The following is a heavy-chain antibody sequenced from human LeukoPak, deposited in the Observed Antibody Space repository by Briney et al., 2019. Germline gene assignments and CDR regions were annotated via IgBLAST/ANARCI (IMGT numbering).Heavy chain of an antibody. D-gene: IGHD5-18*01. CDR1: GGXISSGGYY. J-gene: IGHJ4*02. V-gene: IGHV4-31*03. Sequence: SETLSLTCTVSGGXISSGGYYWSWIRQHPGKSLEWIGYIYYSGSTYHNPSLKSRVTISVDTSKNQFSLKLSSVTAADTAVYYCARDRYGLLDYWGQGTLVTVSS. CDR2: IYYSGST. CDR3: ARDRYGLLDY.